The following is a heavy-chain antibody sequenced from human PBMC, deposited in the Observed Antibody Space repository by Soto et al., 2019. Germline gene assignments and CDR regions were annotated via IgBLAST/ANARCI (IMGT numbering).Heavy chain of an antibody. Sequence: GASVKVSCKASGGTFSSYAISWVRQAPGQGLEWMGGIIPIFGTANYAQKFQGRVTITADESTSTAYMELSSLRSEDTAVYYCAFGLAAAGTYYYYGMDVWGQGTTVTVSS. D-gene: IGHD6-13*01. CDR3: AFGLAAAGTYYYYGMDV. CDR1: GGTFSSYA. J-gene: IGHJ6*02. V-gene: IGHV1-69*13. CDR2: IIPIFGTA.